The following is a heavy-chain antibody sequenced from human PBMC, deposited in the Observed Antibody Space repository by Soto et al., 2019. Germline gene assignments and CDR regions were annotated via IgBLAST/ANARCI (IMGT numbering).Heavy chain of an antibody. D-gene: IGHD3-22*01. CDR2: IKSKTDGGTT. Sequence: GGSLRLSCAASGFTFSNAWMNWVRQAPGKGLEWVGRIKSKTDGGTTDYAAPVKGRFTISRDDSKNTLYLQMNSLKTEDTAVYYCTTGRDYYDSSGYYRSVYGMDVWGQGTTVNVSS. V-gene: IGHV3-15*07. CDR1: GFTFSNAW. CDR3: TTGRDYYDSSGYYRSVYGMDV. J-gene: IGHJ6*02.